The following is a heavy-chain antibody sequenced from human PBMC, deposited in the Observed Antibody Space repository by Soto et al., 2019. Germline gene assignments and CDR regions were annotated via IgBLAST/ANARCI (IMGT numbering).Heavy chain of an antibody. J-gene: IGHJ6*02. CDR2: ISSSSSYI. CDR1: GFTFSSYS. CDR3: ARGGYNYYYYYGMDV. V-gene: IGHV3-21*01. Sequence: GGSLRLSCAASGFTFSSYSMNWVRQAPGKGLEWVSSISSSSSYIYYADSVKGRFTISRDNAKNSLYLQMNSLRAEDTAVYYCARGGYNYYYYYGMDVWGQGTTVTVSS. D-gene: IGHD5-12*01.